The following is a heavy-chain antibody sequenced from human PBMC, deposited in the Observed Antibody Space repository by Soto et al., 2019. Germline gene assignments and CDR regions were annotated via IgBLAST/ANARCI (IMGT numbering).Heavy chain of an antibody. CDR2: IYYSGST. CDR3: ARGRRWLPNYYGMDV. J-gene: IGHJ6*02. CDR1: GGSISSGDYY. D-gene: IGHD5-12*01. V-gene: IGHV4-30-4*01. Sequence: QVQLQESGPGLVKPSQTLSLTCTVSGGSISSGDYYWSWIRQPPGKGLEWIGYIYYSGSTYYNPSLKSRVTISVDTSKNQFSLKLRSVTAADTAVYYCARGRRWLPNYYGMDVWGQGTPVTVSS.